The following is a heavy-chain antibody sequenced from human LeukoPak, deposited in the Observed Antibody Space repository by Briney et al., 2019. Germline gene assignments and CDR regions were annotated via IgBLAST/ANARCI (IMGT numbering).Heavy chain of an antibody. V-gene: IGHV4-59*08. CDR2: IYYSGST. Sequence: PSETLSLTCTVSGGSLSSYYWSWIRQPPGKGLEWIGYIYYSGSTNHNPSLKSRVTISVDTSKNQFSLRLSSVTAADTAVYYCARGVMGYGDLFDYWGQGTLVTVSS. CDR3: ARGVMGYGDLFDY. J-gene: IGHJ4*02. CDR1: GGSLSSYY. D-gene: IGHD4-17*01.